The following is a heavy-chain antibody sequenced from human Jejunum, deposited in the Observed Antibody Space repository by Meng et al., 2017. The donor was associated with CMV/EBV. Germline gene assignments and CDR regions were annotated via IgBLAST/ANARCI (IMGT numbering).Heavy chain of an antibody. V-gene: IGHV5-51*01. CDR2: IYPADSDT. CDR3: ATSLLVLPASVRPNHSDS. CDR1: TSYW. Sequence: TSYWVGWVRQMPGKGLEWMGIIYPADSDTRYSPSFQGQVTFSVDKSIDTAYLEWSSLKAPDTAMYYCATSLLVLPASVRPNHSDSWGQGTLVTVSS. D-gene: IGHD6-6*01. J-gene: IGHJ4*02.